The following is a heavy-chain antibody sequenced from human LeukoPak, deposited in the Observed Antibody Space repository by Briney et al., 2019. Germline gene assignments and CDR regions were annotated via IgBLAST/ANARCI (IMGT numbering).Heavy chain of an antibody. V-gene: IGHV1-2*02. CDR3: ARARGGATAIKAKGLDY. J-gene: IGHJ4*02. CDR1: GYTFTGYY. Sequence: ASVKVSCKASGYTFTGYYMHWVRQAPGQGLEWMGWINPNSGGTNYAQKFQGRVTMTRDTSISTAYMGLSRLRSDDTAVYYCARARGGATAIKAKGLDYWGQGTLVTVSS. CDR2: INPNSGGT. D-gene: IGHD2-21*02.